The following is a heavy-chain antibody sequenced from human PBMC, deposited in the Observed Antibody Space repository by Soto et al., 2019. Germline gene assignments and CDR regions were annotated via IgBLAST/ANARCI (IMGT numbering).Heavy chain of an antibody. CDR2: ISISSSYI. CDR1: GFTFSSYS. J-gene: IGHJ6*02. CDR3: ARVLVAAAGTYPPYYYYGMDV. V-gene: IGHV3-21*01. D-gene: IGHD6-13*01. Sequence: EVQLAESGGGLVKPGGSLRLSCAASGFTFSSYSMTWVRQAPGKGLEWVSSISISSSYIYHADSVKGRFTISRDNAKNSLYLQMNSLRAEDTAVYYCARVLVAAAGTYPPYYYYGMDVWGQGTTVTVSS.